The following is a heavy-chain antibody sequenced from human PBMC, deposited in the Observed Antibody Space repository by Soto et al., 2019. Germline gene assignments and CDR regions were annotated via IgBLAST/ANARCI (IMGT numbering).Heavy chain of an antibody. CDR2: IYYSGST. D-gene: IGHD3-9*01. CDR1: GGSVSSGSYY. J-gene: IGHJ4*02. Sequence: NTSETLSLTCTVSGGSVSSGSYYWSWIRQPPGKGLEWIGYIYYSGSTNYNPSLKSRVTISVDTSKNQFSLKLSSVTAADTAVYYFARGSYDILTGYPGNPVDYWGQGTLVTVSS. CDR3: ARGSYDILTGYPGNPVDY. V-gene: IGHV4-61*01.